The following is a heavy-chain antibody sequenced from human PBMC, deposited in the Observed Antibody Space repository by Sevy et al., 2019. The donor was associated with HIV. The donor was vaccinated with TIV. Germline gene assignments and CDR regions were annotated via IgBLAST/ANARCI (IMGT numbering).Heavy chain of an antibody. CDR3: ARETGGDYSGGYFDY. CDR1: GFTFSSYA. Sequence: GGSLRLSCAASGFTFSSYAMHWVRQAPGKGLEWVAVISYDGSNKYYADSVKGRFTISRDNSQNTLNLQLNSLSAEDTAVYYCARETGGDYSGGYFDYWGQGTLVTVSS. D-gene: IGHD4-17*01. V-gene: IGHV3-30-3*01. J-gene: IGHJ4*02. CDR2: ISYDGSNK.